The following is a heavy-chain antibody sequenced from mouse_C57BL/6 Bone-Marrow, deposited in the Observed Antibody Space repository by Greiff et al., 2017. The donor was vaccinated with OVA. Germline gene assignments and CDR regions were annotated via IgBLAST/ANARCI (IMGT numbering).Heavy chain of an antibody. D-gene: IGHD1-1*01. J-gene: IGHJ1*03. CDR2: IRSKSNNYAT. V-gene: IGHV10-1*01. CDR3: MRDYGSSYHWYFDV. CDR1: GFSFNTYA. Sequence: EVQLVESGGGLVQPKGSLKLSCAASGFSFNTYAMNWVRQAPGKGLEWVARIRSKSNNYATYYAASVKDRFTISRDDSESILNLQMNNLQTEHTAKYYCMRDYGSSYHWYFDVWGTGTTVTVSS.